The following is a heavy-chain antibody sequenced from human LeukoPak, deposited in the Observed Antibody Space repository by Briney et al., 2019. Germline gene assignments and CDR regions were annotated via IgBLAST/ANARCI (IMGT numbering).Heavy chain of an antibody. V-gene: IGHV3-21*01. CDR1: GFTFSSYS. J-gene: IGHJ6*04. CDR3: AKSTRAVMAMMDV. Sequence: GGSLRLSCAASGFTFSSYSMNWVRQAPGKGLEWVSSISSRSTYIYHADSVKGRFTISRDNAKNPLFLQMNSLRAGDTAVYFCAKSTRAVMAMMDVWGKGTTVTVSS. CDR2: ISSRSTYI. D-gene: IGHD3-16*01.